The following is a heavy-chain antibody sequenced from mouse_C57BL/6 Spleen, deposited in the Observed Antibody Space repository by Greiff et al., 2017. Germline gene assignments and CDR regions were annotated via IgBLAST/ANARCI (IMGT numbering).Heavy chain of an antibody. V-gene: IGHV5-4*03. CDR3: ARGNYDGAMDY. CDR2: ISDGGSYT. Sequence: EVKLVESGGGLVKPGGSLKLSCAASGFTFSSYAMSWVRQTPEKRLEWVATISDGGSYTYYPDNVKGRFTISRDNAKNNLYLQMSHLKSEDTAMYYCARGNYDGAMDYWGQGTSVTVSS. CDR1: GFTFSSYA. D-gene: IGHD2-4*01. J-gene: IGHJ4*01.